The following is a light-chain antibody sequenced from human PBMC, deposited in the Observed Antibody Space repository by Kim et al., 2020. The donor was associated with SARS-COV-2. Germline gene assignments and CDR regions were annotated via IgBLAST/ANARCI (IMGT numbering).Light chain of an antibody. CDR3: ASWDDSLSVVWV. Sequence: QSVLTQSPSASLPPLQRVTISCSGSSSNIGRNYIYWYQQLPGTAPKLLIYRDNERPSGVPDRFSGSRSGTSASLTISGLRSEDEADYYCASWDDSLSVVWVFGGGTQLTVL. CDR1: SSNIGRNY. V-gene: IGLV1-47*01. J-gene: IGLJ3*02. CDR2: RDN.